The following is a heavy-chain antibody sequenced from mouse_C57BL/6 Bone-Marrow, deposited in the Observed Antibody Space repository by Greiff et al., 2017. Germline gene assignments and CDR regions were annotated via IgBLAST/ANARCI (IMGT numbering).Heavy chain of an antibody. CDR3: VRQGYGSGLWYFDV. Sequence: EVKVVESGGGLVQPKGSLKLSCAASGFTFNTYAMHWVRQAPGKGLEWVARIRSKSSNYATYYADSVKDRFTISRDDSQSMLYLQMNNLKTEDTAMYYCVRQGYGSGLWYFDVWGTGTTVTVSS. CDR2: IRSKSSNYAT. V-gene: IGHV10-3*01. J-gene: IGHJ1*03. D-gene: IGHD1-1*01. CDR1: GFTFNTYA.